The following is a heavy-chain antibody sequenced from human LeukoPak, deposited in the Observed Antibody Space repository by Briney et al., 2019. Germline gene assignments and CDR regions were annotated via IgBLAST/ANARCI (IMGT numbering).Heavy chain of an antibody. CDR2: ISAYNGNT. V-gene: IGHV1-18*01. CDR1: GYTFTSSG. J-gene: IGHJ6*03. CDR3: ARVESGSYYFHYYYMDV. Sequence: ASVKVSCKASGYTFTSSGISWVPQARGPGLNCIRWISAYNGNTNYAQKLQGRVTMTTDTSTSTAYMELRSLRSDDTAVYYCARVESGSYYFHYYYMDVWGKGTTVTVSS. D-gene: IGHD1-26*01.